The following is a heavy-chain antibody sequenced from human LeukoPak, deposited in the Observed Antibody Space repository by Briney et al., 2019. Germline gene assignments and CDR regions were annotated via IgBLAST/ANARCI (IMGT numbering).Heavy chain of an antibody. CDR1: GFTFSSYA. Sequence: GGSLRLSCSASGFTFSSYAMHWVRQAPGKGLEYVSAISSNGGSTYYADSVKGRFTISRDNSKNTLYLQMSSLRAEDTAVYYCVRDIVVVPAAIEYYYYYGMDVWGQGTTVTVSS. D-gene: IGHD2-2*02. J-gene: IGHJ6*02. CDR3: VRDIVVVPAAIEYYYYYGMDV. V-gene: IGHV3-64D*06. CDR2: ISSNGGST.